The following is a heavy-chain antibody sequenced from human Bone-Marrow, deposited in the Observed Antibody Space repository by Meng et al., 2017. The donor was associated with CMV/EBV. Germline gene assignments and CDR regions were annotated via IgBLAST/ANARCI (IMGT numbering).Heavy chain of an antibody. D-gene: IGHD2-2*01. J-gene: IGHJ4*02. V-gene: IGHV3-30-3*01. CDR1: GFTFSNHA. CDR3: VRGWIYCSSSSCVVDY. CDR2: ISYDDSNI. Sequence: GGSLRLSCAASGFTFSNHAMHWVRQAPGKGLEWVALISYDDSNIYYADSVKGRFTISRDNSKNTLYLQMSSLRPDDTAVYYCVRGWIYCSSSSCVVDYWGQGTLVTVSS.